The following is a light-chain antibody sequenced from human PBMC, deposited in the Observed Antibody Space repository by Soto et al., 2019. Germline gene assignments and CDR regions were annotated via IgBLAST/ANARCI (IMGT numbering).Light chain of an antibody. V-gene: IGLV2-14*03. Sequence: QSALTQPASVSGSPGQSITISCTGSSSDVGAFNSVSWYQQHPGKAPKLIIHDVTNRPSGVSNRSSGSKSGNTASLTISGLQAEDEADYYCSSYTSINTWVFGGGTKLTVL. CDR1: SSDVGAFNS. CDR2: DVT. CDR3: SSYTSINTWV. J-gene: IGLJ3*02.